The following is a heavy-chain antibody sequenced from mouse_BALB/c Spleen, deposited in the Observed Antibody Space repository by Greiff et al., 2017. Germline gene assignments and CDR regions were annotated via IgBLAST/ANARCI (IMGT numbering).Heavy chain of an antibody. CDR3: ARDPYAMDY. CDR2: IYTGSGNT. Sequence: VQLQQSGPELVKPGASVKISCKASGYTFTDYDINWVKQKPGQGLEWLGLIYTGSGNTKYTEKLKGKATLTVDTSSSTAYMQLSSLTSEDTAVYFCARDPYAMDYWGQGTSVTVSS. CDR1: GYTFTDYD. J-gene: IGHJ4*01. V-gene: IGHV1-84*02.